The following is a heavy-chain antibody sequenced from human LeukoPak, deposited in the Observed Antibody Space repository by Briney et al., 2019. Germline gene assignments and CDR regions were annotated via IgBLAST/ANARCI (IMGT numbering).Heavy chain of an antibody. Sequence: ASVKVSCKASGYTFTSYYMHWVRQAPGQGLEWMGIINPSGGSTSYAQKFQGRVTMTRDTSTSTVYMELSSLRSEDTAVYYCARDPETVTTTTGDDYWGQGTLVTVSS. CDR2: INPSGGST. D-gene: IGHD4-17*01. CDR3: ARDPETVTTTTGDDY. J-gene: IGHJ4*02. CDR1: GYTFTSYY. V-gene: IGHV1-46*01.